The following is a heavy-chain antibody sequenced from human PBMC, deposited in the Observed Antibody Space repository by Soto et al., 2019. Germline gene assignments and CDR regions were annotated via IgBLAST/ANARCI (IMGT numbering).Heavy chain of an antibody. Sequence: HPERSLRLTCAASGCTFSSYAMSWVRQAPGKGLEWVSGISGSGDKTYYADSVKGRITISRDNSKNTLYLQMNSLRAEDTAVYYCAKHGTIAAACTWVKYFDYWGQGTLFTVSS. CDR3: AKHGTIAAACTWVKYFDY. V-gene: IGHV3-23*01. CDR1: GCTFSSYA. CDR2: ISGSGDKT. J-gene: IGHJ4*02. D-gene: IGHD6-13*01.